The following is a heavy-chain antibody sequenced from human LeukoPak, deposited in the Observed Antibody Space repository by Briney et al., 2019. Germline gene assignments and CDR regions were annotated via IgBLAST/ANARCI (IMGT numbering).Heavy chain of an antibody. D-gene: IGHD5-18*01. CDR3: ASSQGYSYDAFDI. Sequence: GASVKVSCKASGYTFTGYYMHWVRQASGQGLEWMGWINPKSGGTKYSQKFQGRVTMTRDTSISTAYMELSRLRSDDTAVYYCASSQGYSYDAFDIWGQGTMVTVSS. J-gene: IGHJ3*02. CDR2: INPKSGGT. CDR1: GYTFTGYY. V-gene: IGHV1-2*02.